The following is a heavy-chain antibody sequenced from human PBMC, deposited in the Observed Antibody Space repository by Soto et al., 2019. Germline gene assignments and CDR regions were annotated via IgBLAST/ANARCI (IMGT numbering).Heavy chain of an antibody. Sequence: QVQLVESGGGVVQPGRSLRLSCVASGFTFSHYAMHWVRQAPGKGLEWIAIISYDGSNKYYADSVKGRFTISRDNSKSTLFLQMNSPRAEDAAVYFCAREDFGNYYFDYWGQGTLVTVSS. V-gene: IGHV3-30-3*01. CDR2: ISYDGSNK. J-gene: IGHJ4*02. CDR1: GFTFSHYA. CDR3: AREDFGNYYFDY. D-gene: IGHD1-7*01.